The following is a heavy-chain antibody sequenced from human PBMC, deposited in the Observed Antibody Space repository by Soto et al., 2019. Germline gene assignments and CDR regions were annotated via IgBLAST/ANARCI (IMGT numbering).Heavy chain of an antibody. V-gene: IGHV3-21*01. D-gene: IGHD3-22*01. CDR3: ARGGPVVVTKPYYYYYGMDV. J-gene: IGHJ6*02. Sequence: GGSLRLSCAASGFTFSSYSMNWVRQAPGKGLEWVSSISSSSSYIYYADSVKGRFTISRDNAKNSLYLQMNSLRAEDTAVYYCARGGPVVVTKPYYYYYGMDVWGQGTTVTVSS. CDR1: GFTFSSYS. CDR2: ISSSSSYI.